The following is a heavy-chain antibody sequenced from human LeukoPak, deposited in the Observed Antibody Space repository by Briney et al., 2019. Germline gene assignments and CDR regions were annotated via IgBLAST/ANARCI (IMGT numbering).Heavy chain of an antibody. CDR1: GFSFSSYW. J-gene: IGHJ4*02. V-gene: IGHV3-74*01. Sequence: GGSLRLSCAASGFSFSSYWMHWVRQAPGKGPVWVSLISNDESTIIYADSVKGRFTISRDNAKNTLYRQMSSLRAEDTAVYYCAKIIAVAGTGDYWGQGTLVPVSS. CDR3: AKIIAVAGTGDY. CDR2: ISNDESTI. D-gene: IGHD6-19*01.